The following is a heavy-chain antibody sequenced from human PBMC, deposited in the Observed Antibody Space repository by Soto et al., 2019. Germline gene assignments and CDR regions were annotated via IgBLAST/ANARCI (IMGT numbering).Heavy chain of an antibody. J-gene: IGHJ4*02. CDR1: GFTFSVYT. CDR2: IYGSGDST. Sequence: PGGSLRLSCSASGFTFSVYTMNWVRQAPGKGLEWVSGIYGSGDSTFDADSVTGRVTISRDNSKNTLYLQMNSLRAEDTAVYYCAKDLKPDSRWEIDYWGQGTLVTVSS. V-gene: IGHV3-23*01. CDR3: AKDLKPDSRWEIDY. D-gene: IGHD1-26*01.